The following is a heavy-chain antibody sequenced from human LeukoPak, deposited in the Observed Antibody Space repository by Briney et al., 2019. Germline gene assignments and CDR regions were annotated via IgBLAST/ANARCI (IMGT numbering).Heavy chain of an antibody. CDR3: ARPSGMVRGVEYFDY. CDR1: GYSFTSYW. V-gene: IGHV5-51*01. CDR2: IYPGDSDT. D-gene: IGHD3-10*01. Sequence: GESLKISCKGSGYSFTSYWIGWVRQMPGKGLEWMGIIYPGDSDTRYGPSFQGQVTISADKSISTAYLQWSSLKASDTAMYYCARPSGMVRGVEYFDYWGQGTLVTVSS. J-gene: IGHJ4*02.